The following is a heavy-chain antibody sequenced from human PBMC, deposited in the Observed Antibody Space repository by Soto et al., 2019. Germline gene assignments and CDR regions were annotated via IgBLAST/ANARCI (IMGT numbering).Heavy chain of an antibody. CDR3: VRSVPAATWQYSGMDV. D-gene: IGHD2-2*01. J-gene: IGHJ6*04. CDR1: GDSVSSSSC. CDR2: IYHSGTF. Sequence: QVRLQESGPGLVEPSGTLSLTCAVSGDSVSSSSCWSWVRQAPGKGLEWIGEIYHSGTFNYNPSLESRVYVSVDKSRNQLSLNLKSVPAADTAVYYCVRSVPAATWQYSGMDVWGKGTTVTVSS. V-gene: IGHV4-4*02.